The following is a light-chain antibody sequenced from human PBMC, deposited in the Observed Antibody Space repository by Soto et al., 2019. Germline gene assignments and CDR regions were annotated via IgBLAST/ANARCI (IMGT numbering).Light chain of an antibody. CDR3: MQYTHWPHT. V-gene: IGKV2-30*01. J-gene: IGKJ2*01. Sequence: DVVLTQSPVSLPVTLGQPASITCRSSHGLVYSNGNTFLSWVFQRPGQSPRRLIYKVSNRDSGVPDRFSGSGSGTDFTLQINRVVAEDVGVYYGMQYTHWPHTFGQGTNLEIK. CDR1: HGLVYSNGNTF. CDR2: KVS.